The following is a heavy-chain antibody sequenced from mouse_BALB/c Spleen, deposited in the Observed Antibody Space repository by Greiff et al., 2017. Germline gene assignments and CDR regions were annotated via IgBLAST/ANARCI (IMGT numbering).Heavy chain of an antibody. V-gene: IGHV5-4*02. J-gene: IGHJ4*01. Sequence: EVKLVESGGGLVKPGGSLKLSCAASGFTFSDYYMYWVRQTPEKRLEWVATISDGGSYTYYPDSVKGRFTISRDNAKNNLYLQMSSLKSEDTAMYYCARDLDYAMDYWGQGTSVTGSS. CDR1: GFTFSDYY. CDR3: ARDLDYAMDY. CDR2: ISDGGSYT.